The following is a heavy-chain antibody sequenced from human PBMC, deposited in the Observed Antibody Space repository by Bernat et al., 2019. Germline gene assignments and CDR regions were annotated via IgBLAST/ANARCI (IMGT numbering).Heavy chain of an antibody. CDR2: IHYTGST. D-gene: IGHD5-12*01. CDR3: VSNSGYDTPVDY. CDR1: GGAITTYY. Sequence: QVQLQQSGPGLVKPSETLSPTCTVSGGAITTYYWSWIRQPPGKGLEWIGYIHYTGSTNYNPSLKSRVTISVDTSKNQFSLNLSSVTAADTAVYYCVSNSGYDTPVDYWGQGTLVTVSS. V-gene: IGHV4-59*08. J-gene: IGHJ4*02.